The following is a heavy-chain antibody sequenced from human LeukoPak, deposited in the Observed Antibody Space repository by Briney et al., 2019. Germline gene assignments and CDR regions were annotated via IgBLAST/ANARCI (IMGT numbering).Heavy chain of an antibody. J-gene: IGHJ4*02. Sequence: SGTLCLTCAISGYSISSSYYWGWIRQPPGKGLEWTGSIYHSGSTYYNPSLKSRDTISVDTSNNQFSLKLSSVTAADTAVYYCARRDLWAAGTPYYFDYWGQGTLVTVSS. CDR1: GYSISSSYY. CDR2: IYHSGST. V-gene: IGHV4-38-2*01. CDR3: ARRDLWAAGTPYYFDY. D-gene: IGHD6-13*01.